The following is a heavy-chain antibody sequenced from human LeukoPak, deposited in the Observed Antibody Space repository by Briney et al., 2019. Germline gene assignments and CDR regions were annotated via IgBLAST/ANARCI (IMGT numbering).Heavy chain of an antibody. CDR1: GFTFSSYW. CDR2: IKQDGSEK. Sequence: PGGSLRLSCAASGFTFSSYWMSWVRQAPGKGLEWVANIKQDGSEKYYVDSVKGRFTISRDNAKNSLYLQMNSLRAEDTAVYYCARSRYCSSTSCNYFDYWGQGTLVTVSS. D-gene: IGHD2-2*01. J-gene: IGHJ4*02. V-gene: IGHV3-7*01. CDR3: ARSRYCSSTSCNYFDY.